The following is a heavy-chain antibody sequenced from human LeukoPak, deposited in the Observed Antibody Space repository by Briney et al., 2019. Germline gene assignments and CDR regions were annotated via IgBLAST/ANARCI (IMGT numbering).Heavy chain of an antibody. D-gene: IGHD3-22*01. Sequence: SETLSLTCTVSGGSISSYYWSWIRQPAGKGLEWIGRIYTSGSTNYNPSLKSRVTMSVDTSKNQFSLKLSSVTAADTAVYYCARERDSSGYLGDAFDIWGQGTMVTVSS. J-gene: IGHJ3*02. CDR2: IYTSGST. V-gene: IGHV4-4*07. CDR1: GGSISSYY. CDR3: ARERDSSGYLGDAFDI.